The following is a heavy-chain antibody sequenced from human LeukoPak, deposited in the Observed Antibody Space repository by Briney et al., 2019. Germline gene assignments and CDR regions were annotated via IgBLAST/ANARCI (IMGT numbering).Heavy chain of an antibody. CDR2: INHSGST. V-gene: IGHV4-34*01. CDR1: GGSFSGYY. Sequence: PSETLSLTCAVYGGSFSGYYWSWIRQPPGKGLEWIGEINHSGSTNYNPSLKSRVTISVDTSKNQFSLKLSSVTAADTAVYYCARGLGLRHFLDPWGQGTLVTVSS. D-gene: IGHD4-17*01. CDR3: ARGLGLRHFLDP. J-gene: IGHJ5*02.